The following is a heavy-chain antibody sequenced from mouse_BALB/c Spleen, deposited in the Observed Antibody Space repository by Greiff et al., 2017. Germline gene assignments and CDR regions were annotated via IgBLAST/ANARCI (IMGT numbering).Heavy chain of an antibody. CDR1: GYAFSSYW. CDR3: VPTMITMMDY. CDR2: IYPGDGDT. V-gene: IGHV1-80*01. J-gene: IGHJ4*01. Sequence: VQLQQSGAELVRPGSSVKISCKASGYAFSSYWMNWLKQRPGQGLEWIGQIYPGDGDTNYNGKFKGKATLTADKSSSTAYMQLSSLTSEDSAVYFCVPTMITMMDYWGQGTSVTVSS. D-gene: IGHD2-4*01.